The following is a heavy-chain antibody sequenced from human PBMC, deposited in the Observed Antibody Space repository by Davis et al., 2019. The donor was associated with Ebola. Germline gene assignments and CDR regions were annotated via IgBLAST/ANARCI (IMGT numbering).Heavy chain of an antibody. J-gene: IGHJ4*02. D-gene: IGHD5/OR15-5a*01. CDR1: GFTFSNFA. V-gene: IGHV3-23*01. CDR2: VSSSGAST. Sequence: PGGSLRLSCAASGFTFSNFAMSWVRQGPEKGLEWVSTVSSSGASTYYADAVRGRFTISRDNSKNTLYLQMNSLGIEDTAVYFCARVSDPRTIDYWGQGTLVTVPS. CDR3: ARVSDPRTIDY.